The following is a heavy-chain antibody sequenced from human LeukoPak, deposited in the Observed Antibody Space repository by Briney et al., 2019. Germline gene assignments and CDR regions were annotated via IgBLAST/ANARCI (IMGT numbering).Heavy chain of an antibody. V-gene: IGHV3-11*01. CDR2: IIASGSRI. D-gene: IGHD1-26*01. Sequence: GGSLRLSCAASGFTFSDYHMSWIRQAPGKGLEWVSYIIASGSRIYYADSVRGRFTVSRDNAKNSLYLQMNSLGAEDTAVYYCARDNGVGGAFSLWGQGTMVTVSS. J-gene: IGHJ3*01. CDR3: ARDNGVGGAFSL. CDR1: GFTFSDYH.